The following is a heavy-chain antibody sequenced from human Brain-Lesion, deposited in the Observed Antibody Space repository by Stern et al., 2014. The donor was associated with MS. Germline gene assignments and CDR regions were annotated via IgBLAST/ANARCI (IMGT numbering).Heavy chain of an antibody. CDR1: GFRVSSYA. D-gene: IGHD3-16*02. CDR3: AKGVWGSYLNAFDM. J-gene: IGHJ3*02. CDR2: ISGSGGST. V-gene: IGHV3-23*04. Sequence: VQLVESGGGFVQPGGALRLSCAASGFRVSSYAMSWVRQTPGKGLEWVSGISGSGGSTYYADSVKGRFTISRDKSKNTLFLQMNSLRAEDTAVYYCAKGVWGSYLNAFDMWGQGTMVTVSS.